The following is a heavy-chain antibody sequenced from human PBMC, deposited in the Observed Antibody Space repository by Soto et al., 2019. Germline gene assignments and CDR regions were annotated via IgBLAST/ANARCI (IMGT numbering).Heavy chain of an antibody. V-gene: IGHV4-39*01. D-gene: IGHD3-3*01. CDR1: GGSISSSNNY. J-gene: IGHJ5*02. Sequence: SETLSLTCTVSGGSISSSNNYWGWVRQPPGKGLEWIGNIYYSGSTYYNPSLKSRVSISVDTSKNQFFLKLSSVTAADTAGYYCARGPITILPKRLGGGNWFDPWGQGTLVTVSS. CDR2: IYYSGST. CDR3: ARGPITILPKRLGGGNWFDP.